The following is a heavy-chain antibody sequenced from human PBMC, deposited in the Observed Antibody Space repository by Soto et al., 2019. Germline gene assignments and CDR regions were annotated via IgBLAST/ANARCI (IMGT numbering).Heavy chain of an antibody. Sequence: QVQLQQWGAGLLKPSETLSLTCAVYGGSFSGYYWSWIRQPPGKGLEWFGEINHSGSTNYNPSHKSRVTILVDTSKNPCSLKQSSVTAADTAVKDGARRRTIGGVPAARLGNWFDPWGQGTLVTVSS. V-gene: IGHV4-34*01. CDR1: GGSFSGYY. CDR3: ARRRTIGGVPAARLGNWFDP. J-gene: IGHJ5*02. CDR2: INHSGST. D-gene: IGHD2-2*01.